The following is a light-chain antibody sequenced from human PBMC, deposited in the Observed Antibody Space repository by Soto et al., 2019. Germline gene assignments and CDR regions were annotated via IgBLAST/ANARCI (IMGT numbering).Light chain of an antibody. CDR2: DVS. Sequence: QSVLTQPASVSGSPGQSITISCTGTSSDVGGYNYVSWYQQHPGKAPKLMIYDVSNRPSGVSNRFSGSKSGSTASLTISGLQAEDEADYYCSSYTSSSNPYVFGTGTKVTVL. V-gene: IGLV2-14*01. CDR3: SSYTSSSNPYV. CDR1: SSDVGGYNY. J-gene: IGLJ1*01.